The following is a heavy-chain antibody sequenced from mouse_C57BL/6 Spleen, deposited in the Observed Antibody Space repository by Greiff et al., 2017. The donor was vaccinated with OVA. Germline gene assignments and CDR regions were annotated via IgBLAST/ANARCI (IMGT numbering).Heavy chain of an antibody. J-gene: IGHJ2*01. CDR1: GFTFSSYA. Sequence: EVQLVESGGGLVKPGGSLKLSCAASGFTFSSYAMSWVRQTPEKRLEWVATISDGGSYTYYPDNVKGRFTISRDNAQNTLYLQMSHLKSEDTAMYYCARGDDYDLFDYWGQGTTLTVSS. CDR2: ISDGGSYT. CDR3: ARGDDYDLFDY. V-gene: IGHV5-4*01. D-gene: IGHD2-4*01.